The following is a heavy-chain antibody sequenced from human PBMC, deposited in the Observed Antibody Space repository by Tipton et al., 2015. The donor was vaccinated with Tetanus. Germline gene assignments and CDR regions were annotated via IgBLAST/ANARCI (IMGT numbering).Heavy chain of an antibody. CDR2: VSPTSSHI. D-gene: IGHD5-12*01. CDR1: GITFSSYT. CDR3: VRENGGYGFYYYYGMDV. V-gene: IGHV3-21*01. Sequence: SLRLSCAASGITFSSYTMNWVRQAPGKGLEWVSSVSPTSSHIYYADSVKGRFTISRDNAKNSLYLQMNSLRAEDTAVYYCVRENGGYGFYYYYGMDVWGQGTTVTVSS. J-gene: IGHJ6*02.